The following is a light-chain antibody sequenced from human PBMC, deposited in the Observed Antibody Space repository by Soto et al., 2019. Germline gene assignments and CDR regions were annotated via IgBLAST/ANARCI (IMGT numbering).Light chain of an antibody. CDR3: SSYTSSSTPYV. J-gene: IGLJ1*01. CDR1: SSDVGGYNY. V-gene: IGLV2-14*01. Sequence: QSALTQPASVSGSPGQSITISCTGTSSDVGGYNYVSWFQQHPGKAPKLIIYDVSDRPSGVPNRFSGSKSGNTASLTSSGLQAEDEADYFCSSYTSSSTPYVFGTGTKLTVL. CDR2: DVS.